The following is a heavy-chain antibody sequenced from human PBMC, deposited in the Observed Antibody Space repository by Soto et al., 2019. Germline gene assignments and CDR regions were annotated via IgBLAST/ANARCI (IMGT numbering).Heavy chain of an antibody. Sequence: GGSMKLSCAASGFTFNNYAMNWVRQAPGKGLEWVATISGTGGSTYYADSVKGRFTISRDNSKNTLYLQMNSLRVEDTAVYYCAKDRLGGNFDYWGQGTQVTVSS. CDR1: GFTFNNYA. CDR3: AKDRLGGNFDY. J-gene: IGHJ4*02. CDR2: ISGTGGST. V-gene: IGHV3-23*01.